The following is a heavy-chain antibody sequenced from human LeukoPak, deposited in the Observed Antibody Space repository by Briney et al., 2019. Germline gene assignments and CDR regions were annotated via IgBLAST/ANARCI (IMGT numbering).Heavy chain of an antibody. CDR1: GFSFSVYY. D-gene: IGHD2-15*01. CDR2: SRNKENRYST. Sequence: GGSLRLSCAASGFSFSVYYMAWVRQAPGKGLEWVGLSRNKENRYSTEYGASVKGRVTISRDDSKNLMYLEMKSLKSEDTAVYYCVGGYDYWGQGNLVTVSS. J-gene: IGHJ4*02. CDR3: VGGYDY. V-gene: IGHV3-72*01.